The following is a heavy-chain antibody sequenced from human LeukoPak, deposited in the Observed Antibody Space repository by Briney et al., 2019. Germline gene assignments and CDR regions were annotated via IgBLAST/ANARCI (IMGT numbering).Heavy chain of an antibody. J-gene: IGHJ4*02. CDR3: ATFGYNWNLGY. D-gene: IGHD1-20*01. CDR2: ITSNGFYI. CDR1: GFTFSTYT. V-gene: IGHV3-21*01. Sequence: GGSLRLSCAASGFTFSTYTMNWVRQAPGKGLEWVSSITSNGFYIYYADSLKGRFTISRDNAKNTVYLQMNSLRAEDTAVYYCATFGYNWNLGYWGQGTLVTVSS.